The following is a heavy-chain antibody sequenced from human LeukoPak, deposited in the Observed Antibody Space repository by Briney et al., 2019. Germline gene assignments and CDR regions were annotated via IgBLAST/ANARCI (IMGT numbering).Heavy chain of an antibody. Sequence: GGSLRLSCAASGFTFDDYAMHWVRQAPGKGLEWVSLISWDGGSTYYADSVKGRFTISRDNSKNSLYLQMNSLRAEDTALYYCAKDKNALSSGLDYWGQGTLVNVSS. CDR3: AKDKNALSSGLDY. CDR1: GFTFDDYA. V-gene: IGHV3-43D*03. D-gene: IGHD6-25*01. J-gene: IGHJ4*02. CDR2: ISWDGGST.